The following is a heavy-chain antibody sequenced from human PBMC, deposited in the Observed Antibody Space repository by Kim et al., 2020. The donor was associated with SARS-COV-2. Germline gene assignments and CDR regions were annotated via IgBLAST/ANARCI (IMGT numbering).Heavy chain of an antibody. CDR2: GIRK. CDR3: AREVGANY. Sequence: GIRKNYVDSGKGRFTISRDNTKNSLYLQMSSLRAEDAAVYYCAREVGANYWGQGTLVTVSS. V-gene: IGHV3-7*03. J-gene: IGHJ4*02. D-gene: IGHD1-26*01.